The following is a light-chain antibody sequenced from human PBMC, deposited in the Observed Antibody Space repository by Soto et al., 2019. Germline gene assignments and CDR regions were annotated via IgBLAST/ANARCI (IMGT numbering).Light chain of an antibody. Sequence: QSVLTQPPSASGSPGQSVTISCTGTSSDVGGHNFVSWYQRHPGKAPKFLIYDVTKRPSGVPDRFSGSKSGITASLTVSGPQADDDAYYNCSAYAGNNNPEIFGGRTQLTVL. V-gene: IGLV2-8*01. CDR1: SSDVGGHNF. CDR2: DVT. CDR3: SAYAGNNNPEI. J-gene: IGLJ2*01.